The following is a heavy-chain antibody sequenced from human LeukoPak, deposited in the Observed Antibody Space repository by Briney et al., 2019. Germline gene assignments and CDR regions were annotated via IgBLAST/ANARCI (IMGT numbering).Heavy chain of an antibody. CDR3: ARTYYDFWSGYYTGDWFDP. CDR1: GGSISSSSYY. V-gene: IGHV4-39*01. CDR2: IYYSGST. D-gene: IGHD3-3*01. Sequence: SEPLSLTCTVSGGSISSSSYYWGWIRQPPGKGLEWIGSIYYSGSTYYNPSLKSRVTISVDTSKNQFSLKLSSVTAADTAVYYCARTYYDFWSGYYTGDWFDPWGQGTLVTVSS. J-gene: IGHJ5*02.